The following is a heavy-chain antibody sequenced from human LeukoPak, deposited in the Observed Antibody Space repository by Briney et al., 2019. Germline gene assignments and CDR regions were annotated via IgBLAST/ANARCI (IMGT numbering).Heavy chain of an antibody. CDR3: ARGAAAAGTSWFDP. J-gene: IGHJ5*02. V-gene: IGHV4-30-4*08. CDR1: GGSISSGYY. Sequence: PSQTLSLTCTVSGGSISSGYYWGWIRQPPGKGLEWIGYIYYSGSTYYNPSLKSRVTISVDTSKNQFSLKLSSVTAADTAVYYCARGAAAAGTSWFDPWGQGTLVTVSS. D-gene: IGHD6-13*01. CDR2: IYYSGST.